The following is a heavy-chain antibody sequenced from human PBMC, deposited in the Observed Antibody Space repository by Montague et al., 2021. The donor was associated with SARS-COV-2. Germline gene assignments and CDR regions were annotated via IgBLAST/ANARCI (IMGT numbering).Heavy chain of an antibody. V-gene: IGHV2-70*11. Sequence: PALVKPTQTLTLTCTFSGFSLSTSGMCVSWIRQPPGEALEWLARIDWDDDKYYSTSLKTRLTISKDTSKNQVVLTMTNMDPVDTATYYCARILATVNAFDIWGQGTMVTVSS. J-gene: IGHJ3*02. D-gene: IGHD4-17*01. CDR1: GFSLSTSGMC. CDR2: IDWDDDK. CDR3: ARILATVNAFDI.